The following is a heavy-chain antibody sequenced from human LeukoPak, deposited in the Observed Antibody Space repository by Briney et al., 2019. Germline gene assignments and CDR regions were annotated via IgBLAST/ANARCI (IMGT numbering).Heavy chain of an antibody. CDR3: ARAEWAMWAQVGMDV. V-gene: IGHV3-21*01. CDR1: GFTFSSYS. CDR2: ISGSDGYM. Sequence: GGSLRLSCAASGFTFSSYSMNWVRQAPGKGLEWVSSISGSDGYMFYADSMKGRFTISRDNANNSLYLQMNSLRAEDTAVYYCARAEWAMWAQVGMDVWGQGTTVTVSS. J-gene: IGHJ6*02. D-gene: IGHD3-3*01.